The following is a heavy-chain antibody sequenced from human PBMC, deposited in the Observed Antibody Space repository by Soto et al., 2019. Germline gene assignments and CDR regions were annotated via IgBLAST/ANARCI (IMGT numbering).Heavy chain of an antibody. J-gene: IGHJ3*02. CDR2: INHSGST. Sequence: SETLSLTCAVYGGSFSGYYWSWIRQPPGKGLEWIGEINHSGSTNYNPSLKSRVTISVDTSKNQFSLKLSSVTAADTAVYYCARGGLKDRGVVVPAAIPSHDAFDIWGQGTMVTVSS. D-gene: IGHD2-2*01. CDR1: GGSFSGYY. V-gene: IGHV4-34*01. CDR3: ARGGLKDRGVVVPAAIPSHDAFDI.